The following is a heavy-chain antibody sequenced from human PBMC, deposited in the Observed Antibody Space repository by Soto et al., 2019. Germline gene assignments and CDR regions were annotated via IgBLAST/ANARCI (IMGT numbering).Heavy chain of an antibody. J-gene: IGHJ5*02. CDR3: ARALRYFDWLPWFDP. CDR1: GGTFSSYA. V-gene: IGHV1-69*06. CDR2: IIPIFGTA. Sequence: VASVKVSCKASGGTFSSYAISWVRQAPGQGLEWMGGIIPIFGTANYAQKFQGRVTITADKSTSTAYMELSSLRSEDTAVYYCARALRYFDWLPWFDPWGQGTLVTVSS. D-gene: IGHD3-9*01.